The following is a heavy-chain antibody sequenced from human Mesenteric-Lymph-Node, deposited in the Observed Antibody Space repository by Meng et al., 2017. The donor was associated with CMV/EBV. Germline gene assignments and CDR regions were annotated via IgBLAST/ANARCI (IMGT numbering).Heavy chain of an antibody. CDR3: AKRPLLGPYCTNGVCWNDY. CDR1: GFTFSNYA. D-gene: IGHD2-8*01. J-gene: IGHJ4*02. Sequence: LSLTCAASGFTFSNYAMTWVRQAPGKGLEWVSAISESGDSTYYADSVKGRFTISRDNSKNTLSLQMDSLRAGDTAVYYCAKRPLLGPYCTNGVCWNDYWGQGTLVTVSS. CDR2: ISESGDST. V-gene: IGHV3-23*01.